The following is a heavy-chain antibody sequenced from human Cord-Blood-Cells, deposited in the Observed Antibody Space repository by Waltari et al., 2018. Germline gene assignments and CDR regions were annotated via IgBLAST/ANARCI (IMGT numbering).Heavy chain of an antibody. CDR1: GFTVSSNY. CDR3: ARATVYDSSGYDY. CDR2: NYSGGST. D-gene: IGHD3-22*01. J-gene: IGHJ4*02. Sequence: EVQLVESGGGLVQPGGSLRLSCAASGFTVSSNYMSWVRQAPGKGLEWVAVNYSGGSTYYADSVKGRFTISRHNSKNTPYLQMNSLRAEDTAVYYCARATVYDSSGYDYWGQGTLVTVSS. V-gene: IGHV3-53*04.